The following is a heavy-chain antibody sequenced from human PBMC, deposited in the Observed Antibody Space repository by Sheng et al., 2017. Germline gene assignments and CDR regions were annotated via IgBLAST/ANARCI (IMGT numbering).Heavy chain of an antibody. CDR3: ARAPENNWNYADFDY. CDR1: GFTFSSSA. J-gene: IGHJ4*01. V-gene: IGHV3-30*01. D-gene: IGHD1-7*01. CDR2: ISYDGSSK. Sequence: QVQLVESGGGVVQPGRSLRLSCAASGFTFSSSAMHWVRQAPGKGLEWVAVISYDGSSKYYADSVKGRFTISRDNSRNTLYLQMNSLRVEDTALYYCARAPENNWNYADFDYWG.